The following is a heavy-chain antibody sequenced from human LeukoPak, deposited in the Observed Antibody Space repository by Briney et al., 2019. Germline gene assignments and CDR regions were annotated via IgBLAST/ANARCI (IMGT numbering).Heavy chain of an antibody. J-gene: IGHJ4*02. CDR2: IRSTGVDT. V-gene: IGHV3-23*01. Sequence: QPGGSLRLSCADSGFTFSSYWMSWVRQAPGKGLEWVSAIRSTGVDTYYADSVRGRFTISRDNSRGTLSLQMNSLRAEDTAVYFCAILSWDGRGSFYWGQGALVTVSS. D-gene: IGHD2/OR15-2a*01. CDR1: GFTFSSYW. CDR3: AILSWDGRGSFY.